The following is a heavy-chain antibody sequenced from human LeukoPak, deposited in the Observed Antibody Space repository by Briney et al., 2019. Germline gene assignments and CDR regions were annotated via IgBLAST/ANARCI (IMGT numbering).Heavy chain of an antibody. CDR1: GDSISSSWYY. CDR2: IFYSGSS. J-gene: IGHJ4*02. Sequence: PSETLSLTCTVSGDSISSSWYYWGWIRQPPGKGLEWIGSIFYSGSSYYNPSLKSRVTISVDTSKNQFSLKLSSVTAADTAAYYCARQLEMAIIADYFDYWGQGTLVTVSS. V-gene: IGHV4-39*01. D-gene: IGHD5-24*01. CDR3: ARQLEMAIIADYFDY.